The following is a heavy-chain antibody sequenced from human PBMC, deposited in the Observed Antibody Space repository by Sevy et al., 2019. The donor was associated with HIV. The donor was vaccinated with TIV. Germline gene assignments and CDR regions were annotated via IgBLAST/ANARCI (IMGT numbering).Heavy chain of an antibody. D-gene: IGHD2-15*01. CDR1: GFIFDEYG. CDR3: GRGDYCSGGSCFSGYMDV. Sequence: GGSLRLSCAASGFIFDEYGMSWVRQAPGKGLEWVSGINWSGGATGYADSVKGRLTISRDNAKNSLYLQMNSLRAEDTASYYCGRGDYCSGGSCFSGYMDVWGKGTTVTVSS. J-gene: IGHJ6*03. CDR2: INWSGGAT. V-gene: IGHV3-20*04.